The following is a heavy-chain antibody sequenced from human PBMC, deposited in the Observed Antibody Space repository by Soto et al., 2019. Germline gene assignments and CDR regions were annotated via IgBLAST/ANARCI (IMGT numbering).Heavy chain of an antibody. CDR2: IFYSGTT. CDR3: ARAKTYFDY. CDR1: GGSLSSGDYY. V-gene: IGHV4-30-4*01. J-gene: IGHJ4*02. Sequence: SETLSLTCTVSGGSLSSGDYYWSWIRQPPGKGLEWIGYIFYSGTTYYNPSLKSRVTISVDTSKNQFSLKLSSVTAPDTAVYYCARAKTYFDYWGQGTLVTVSS.